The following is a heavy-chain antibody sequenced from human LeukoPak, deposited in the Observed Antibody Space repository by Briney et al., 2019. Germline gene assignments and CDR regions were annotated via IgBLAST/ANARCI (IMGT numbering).Heavy chain of an antibody. CDR1: GFTFSSYS. CDR2: ISSSSYI. CDR3: ASGFEYYYDSSGYYPGY. J-gene: IGHJ4*02. Sequence: PGGSLRLSCAASGFTFSSYSMNWVRQAPGKGLEWVSSISSSSYIYYADSVKGRFTISRDNAKNSLYLQMNSLRAEDTAVYYCASGFEYYYDSSGYYPGYWGQGTLVTVSS. D-gene: IGHD3-22*01. V-gene: IGHV3-21*01.